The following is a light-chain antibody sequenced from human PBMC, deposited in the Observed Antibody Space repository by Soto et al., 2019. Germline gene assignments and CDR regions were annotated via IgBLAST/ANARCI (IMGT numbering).Light chain of an antibody. V-gene: IGLV2-14*01. CDR2: EVT. J-gene: IGLJ2*01. CDR1: SSDVGAYNF. Sequence: QSALTQPASVSGSPGQSITISCTGTSSDVGAYNFVSWYQHHPGRAPKLIIYEVTIRPSGVSNRFSGSKSGNMASLTISGLQAEDEADYYCCSFTNSISLVFGGGTKVTVL. CDR3: CSFTNSISLV.